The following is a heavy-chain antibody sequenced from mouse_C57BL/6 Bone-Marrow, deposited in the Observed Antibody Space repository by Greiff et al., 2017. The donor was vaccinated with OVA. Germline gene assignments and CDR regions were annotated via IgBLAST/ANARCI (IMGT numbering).Heavy chain of an antibody. Sequence: VQLVESGAELVKPGASVKLSCKASGYTFTSYWMHWVKQRPGQGLEWIGMIHPNSGSTNYNEKFKSKATLTVDKSSSTAYMQLSSLTSEDSAVYYCARRTFYYYGNWYFDVWGTGTTVTVSS. CDR2: IHPNSGST. CDR1: GYTFTSYW. D-gene: IGHD1-1*01. CDR3: ARRTFYYYGNWYFDV. V-gene: IGHV1-64*01. J-gene: IGHJ1*03.